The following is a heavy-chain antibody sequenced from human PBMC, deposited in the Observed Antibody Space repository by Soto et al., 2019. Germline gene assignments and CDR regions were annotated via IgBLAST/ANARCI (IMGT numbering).Heavy chain of an antibody. D-gene: IGHD2-2*01. CDR2: ISNSGST. Sequence: GGSLRLSCAASGFTFRNCAMNWVRQAPGRGLEWVSTISNSGSTYYADAVKGRFTISRDISKNTLYLQMSSLRADDTALYYCAKDREGYCSSTSCLYYIDSWGQGTQVTVS. V-gene: IGHV3-23*01. CDR1: GFTFRNCA. J-gene: IGHJ4*02. CDR3: AKDREGYCSSTSCLYYIDS.